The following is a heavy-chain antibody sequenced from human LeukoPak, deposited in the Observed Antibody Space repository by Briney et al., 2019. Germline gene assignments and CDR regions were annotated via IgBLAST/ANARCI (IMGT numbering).Heavy chain of an antibody. CDR1: GYSISSGYY. J-gene: IGHJ5*02. Sequence: SETLSLTCTVSGYSISSGYYWGWIRQPPGKGLEWIGRIYSSGSTNYNSSLKSRVTISVDTSKNQFSLKLSSVTAADTAVYYCARGSGSSESNWFDPWGQGTLVTVSS. V-gene: IGHV4-38-2*02. CDR2: IYSSGST. D-gene: IGHD3-10*01. CDR3: ARGSGSSESNWFDP.